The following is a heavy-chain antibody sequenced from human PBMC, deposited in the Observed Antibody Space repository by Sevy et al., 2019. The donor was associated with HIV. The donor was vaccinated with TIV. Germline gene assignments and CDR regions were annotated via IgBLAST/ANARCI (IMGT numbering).Heavy chain of an antibody. CDR1: GFTFSKYS. Sequence: GGSLRLSCAASGFTFSKYSKSWVRQPPGKGLEWVSTLSFGCGEINYADSVKGRFTISRDNSKSSVYLQMNNLRPEDTAVYYCAREGCTKPHDYWVQGTLVTVSS. J-gene: IGHJ4*02. V-gene: IGHV3-23*01. D-gene: IGHD2-8*01. CDR3: AREGCTKPHDY. CDR2: LSFGCGEI.